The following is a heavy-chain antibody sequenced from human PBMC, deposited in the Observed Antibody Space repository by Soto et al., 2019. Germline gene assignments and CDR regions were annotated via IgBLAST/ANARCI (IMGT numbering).Heavy chain of an antibody. J-gene: IGHJ3*02. Sequence: QLQLQESGPGLVKPSGTLSLTCTVSGGSFSSIAYYWGWIRQPPGEGLEWIGSIYSSGSTHYNPSLKSRVTISVDASRNQFSLRLTSVTAADTAVYYCARNYLPGVVGKLDAFEIWGQGTLVTVSS. CDR2: IYSSGST. D-gene: IGHD3-3*01. CDR3: ARNYLPGVVGKLDAFEI. CDR1: GGSFSSIAYY. V-gene: IGHV4-39*01.